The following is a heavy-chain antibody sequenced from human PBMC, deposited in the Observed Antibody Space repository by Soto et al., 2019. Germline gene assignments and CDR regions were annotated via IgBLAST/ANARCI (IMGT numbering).Heavy chain of an antibody. CDR3: ARGPHYYDSSGYRY. V-gene: IGHV3-30-3*01. Sequence: QVQLVESGGGVVQPGRSLRLSCAASGFTFSSYAMHWVRQAPGKGLEWVAVISYDGSNKYYADSVKGRFTISRDNSKNTLYLQMNSLRAEDTAVYYCARGPHYYDSSGYRYWGQGTLVTVSS. CDR2: ISYDGSNK. J-gene: IGHJ4*02. CDR1: GFTFSSYA. D-gene: IGHD3-22*01.